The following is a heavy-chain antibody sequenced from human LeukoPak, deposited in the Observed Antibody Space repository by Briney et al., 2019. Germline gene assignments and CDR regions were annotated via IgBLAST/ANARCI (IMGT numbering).Heavy chain of an antibody. CDR1: GYSFTDYW. CDR2: IYPGDSDT. D-gene: IGHD3-10*01. CDR3: ARSHQLRWFGEARRPYSYGMDV. J-gene: IGHJ6*01. V-gene: IGHV5-51*01. Sequence: GESLKISCQGSGYSFTDYWIGWVRQMPGKGLEGMGIIYPGDSDTRYNPSFQGQITISADKSIRTAYLQWSSLKASDTAMYYCARSHQLRWFGEARRPYSYGMDVWGQGTAVSASS.